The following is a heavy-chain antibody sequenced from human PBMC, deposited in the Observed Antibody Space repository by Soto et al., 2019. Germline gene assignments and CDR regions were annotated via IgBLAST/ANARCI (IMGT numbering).Heavy chain of an antibody. Sequence: WETLSLTCAVFGGSFSGYYWSWIPKPPGKGLEWIGEINHSGSTNYNPSLKNRVTISVDTSKNQFSLKLSSVTAADTAVYYCARGLRYRSGRSCFFVRNVSFSYWGQGTLVTVSS. CDR1: GGSFSGYY. CDR3: ARGLRYRSGRSCFFVRNVSFSY. J-gene: IGHJ4*02. CDR2: INHSGST. V-gene: IGHV4-34*01. D-gene: IGHD2-15*01.